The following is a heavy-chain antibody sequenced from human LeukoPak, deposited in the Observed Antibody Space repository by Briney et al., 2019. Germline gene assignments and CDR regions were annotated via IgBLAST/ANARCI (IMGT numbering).Heavy chain of an antibody. Sequence: GGSLRLSCAASGFTFSSYSMNWVRQAPGKGLEWVSSISSSSSYIYYADSVKGRFTISRDNAKNSLYLQMNSLRAEDTAVYYCARRGYDSEPAFDIWGQGTMVTVSS. CDR2: ISSSSSYI. D-gene: IGHD5-12*01. V-gene: IGHV3-21*01. CDR1: GFTFSSYS. J-gene: IGHJ3*02. CDR3: ARRGYDSEPAFDI.